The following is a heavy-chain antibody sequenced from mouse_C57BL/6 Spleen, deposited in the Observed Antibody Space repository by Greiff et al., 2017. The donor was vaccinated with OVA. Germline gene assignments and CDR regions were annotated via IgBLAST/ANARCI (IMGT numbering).Heavy chain of an antibody. Sequence: VHVKQSGPELVKPGASVKISCKASGYSFTDYNMNWVKQSNGKSLEWIGVINPNYGTTSYNQKFKGKATLTVDQSSSTAYMQLNSLTSEDSAVYYCARSILLQEPMDYWGQGTSVTVSS. V-gene: IGHV1-39*01. D-gene: IGHD1-1*01. CDR2: INPNYGTT. CDR3: ARSILLQEPMDY. CDR1: GYSFTDYN. J-gene: IGHJ4*01.